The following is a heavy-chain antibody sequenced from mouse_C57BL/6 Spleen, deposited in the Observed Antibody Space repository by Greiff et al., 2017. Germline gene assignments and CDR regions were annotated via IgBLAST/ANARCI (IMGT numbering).Heavy chain of an antibody. J-gene: IGHJ4*01. CDR3: ARNEKDAMDY. CDR2: IWGVGST. Sequence: VQLQQSGPGLVAPSQSLSITCTVSGFSLTSYGVDWVRQSPGKGLEWLGVIWGVGSTNYNTALKSRLSISKDNSKRQVFLKMNSLQTDDTAMYYCARNEKDAMDYWGQGTSVTVSS. V-gene: IGHV2-6*01. CDR1: GFSLTSYG.